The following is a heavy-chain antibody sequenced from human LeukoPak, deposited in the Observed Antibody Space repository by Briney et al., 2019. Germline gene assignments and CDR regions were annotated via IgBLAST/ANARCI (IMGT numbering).Heavy chain of an antibody. CDR2: IYYSGST. J-gene: IGHJ4*02. V-gene: IGHV4-30-4*01. CDR1: GGSISSGDYY. CDR3: ASGWRNLHGLEY. Sequence: SQTLSLTCTVSGGSISSGDYYWSWIRQPPGKGLERIGYIYYSGSTYYNPSLKSRVTISVDTSKNQFSLKLSSVTAADTAVYYCASGWRNLHGLEYWGQGTLVTVSS. D-gene: IGHD6-19*01.